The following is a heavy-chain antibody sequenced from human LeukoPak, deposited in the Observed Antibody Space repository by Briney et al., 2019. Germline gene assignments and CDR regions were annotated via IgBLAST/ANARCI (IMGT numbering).Heavy chain of an antibody. CDR1: GYTFTSYG. D-gene: IGHD6-13*01. J-gene: IGHJ3*02. Sequence: GASVKVSCKASGYTFTSYGISWVRQAPGQGLEWMGWISAYNGNTNYAQKLRGRVTMTTDTSTSTAYMELRSLRSDDTAVYYCAREHISSWWGLDAFDIWGQGTMVTVSS. CDR2: ISAYNGNT. CDR3: AREHISSWWGLDAFDI. V-gene: IGHV1-18*01.